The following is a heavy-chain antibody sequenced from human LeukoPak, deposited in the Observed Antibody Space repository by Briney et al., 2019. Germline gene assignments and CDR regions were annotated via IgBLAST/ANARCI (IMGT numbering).Heavy chain of an antibody. CDR1: GGSISSGGYY. V-gene: IGHV4-31*03. J-gene: IGHJ4*02. CDR3: ARDSYGLPFDY. Sequence: SETLSLTCTVSGGSISSGGYYWSWIRQHPGKGLEWIGYIYYSGSTYYNPSLKSRVTISVDTSKNQFSLKLSSVTAADTAVYYCARDSYGLPFDYWGQGTLVTVSS. D-gene: IGHD5-18*01. CDR2: IYYSGST.